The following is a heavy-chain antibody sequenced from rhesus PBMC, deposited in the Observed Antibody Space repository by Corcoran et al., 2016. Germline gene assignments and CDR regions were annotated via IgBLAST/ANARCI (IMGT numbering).Heavy chain of an antibody. CDR2: IYGSSGST. Sequence: QVQLQESGPGVVKPSETLSLTCAVSGYSISCGYDWSWIRQPPGKGLEWVGYIYGSSGSTNYNPSLKSRVTSSTGTSKNQFSLKLSSVTAADTAVYYCARLVITTLDYWGQGVLVTVSS. CDR3: ARLVITTLDY. J-gene: IGHJ4*01. V-gene: IGHV4-76*01. CDR1: GYSISCGYD. D-gene: IGHD3-16*01.